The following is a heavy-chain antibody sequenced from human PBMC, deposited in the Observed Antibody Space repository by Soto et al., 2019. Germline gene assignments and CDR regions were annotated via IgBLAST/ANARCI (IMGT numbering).Heavy chain of an antibody. CDR1: GGSFSGYY. J-gene: IGHJ5*02. CDR3: ARDRVSIAAAGTKESYWFDP. CDR2: INHSGST. D-gene: IGHD6-13*01. Sequence: PSETLSLTCAVYGGSFSGYYWSWIRQPPGKGLDWIGEINHSGSTNYNPSLKSRVTISVDTSKNQFSLKLSSVTAADTAVYYCARDRVSIAAAGTKESYWFDPWGQGTLVTVSS. V-gene: IGHV4-34*01.